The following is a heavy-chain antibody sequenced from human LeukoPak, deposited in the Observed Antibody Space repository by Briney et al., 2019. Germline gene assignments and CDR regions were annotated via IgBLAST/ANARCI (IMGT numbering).Heavy chain of an antibody. CDR1: GYTFTSYD. Sequence: ASVKVSCKASGYTFTSYDINWVRQATGQGLEWMGWMNPNSGNTGYAQKFQGRVTITRNTSISTAYMELSSLRSEDTAVYYCARSFSPDDAFDIWGQGTMVTVSS. V-gene: IGHV1-8*03. CDR2: MNPNSGNT. CDR3: ARSFSPDDAFDI. J-gene: IGHJ3*02.